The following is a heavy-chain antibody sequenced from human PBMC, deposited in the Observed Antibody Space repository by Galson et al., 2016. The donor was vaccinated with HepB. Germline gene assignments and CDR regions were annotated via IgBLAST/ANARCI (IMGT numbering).Heavy chain of an antibody. CDR3: AREIPHMVHGGLDY. CDR1: GFTFSHYG. Sequence: LRLSCAASGFTFSHYGMHWVRQAPGKGLEWVAVIWYDGSNKYYADSVKGRFNISRDTSKTTLYLQMNSLRAEDTAVYYCAREIPHMVHGGLDYWGQGTLVTVSS. CDR2: IWYDGSNK. J-gene: IGHJ4*02. V-gene: IGHV3-33*01. D-gene: IGHD3-10*01.